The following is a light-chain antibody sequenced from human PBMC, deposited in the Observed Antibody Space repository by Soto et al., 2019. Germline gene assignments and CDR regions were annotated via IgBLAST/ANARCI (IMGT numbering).Light chain of an antibody. CDR2: DAS. CDR3: QKYNGAPLT. Sequence: DIQMTQSPSSLSASVGDRVTIACRASQGISIYLAWHQQKPGKVPQLLIYDASTLQSGVPSRFSGSGSGTDFTLTISGLQPEDVATYYCQKYNGAPLTFGGGTKVEIK. J-gene: IGKJ4*01. V-gene: IGKV1-27*01. CDR1: QGISIY.